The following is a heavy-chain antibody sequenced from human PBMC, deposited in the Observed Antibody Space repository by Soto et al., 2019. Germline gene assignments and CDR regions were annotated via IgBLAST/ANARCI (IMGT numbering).Heavy chain of an antibody. CDR1: GFPFSSYG. CDR2: ISYDGSNK. Sequence: GGSLRLSCAASGFPFSSYGMHWVRQAPGKGLEWVAVISYDGSNKYYADSVKGRFTISRDNSKNTLYLQMNSLRAEDTAVYYCAKTVVPAALRKTYFDYWGQGTLVTVSS. D-gene: IGHD2-2*02. V-gene: IGHV3-30*18. J-gene: IGHJ4*02. CDR3: AKTVVPAALRKTYFDY.